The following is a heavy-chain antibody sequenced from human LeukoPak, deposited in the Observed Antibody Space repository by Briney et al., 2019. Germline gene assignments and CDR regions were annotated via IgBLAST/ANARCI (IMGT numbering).Heavy chain of an antibody. Sequence: GGSLRLSCAASGFTFNNAWMNWVRQAPGKGLEWVGRIKSKTDGGTTDYAAPVKGRFTISRDDSKNTLYLQMNSLKTEDTAVYYCTTGNQYDFWSGYPPFDYWGQETLVTVSS. CDR3: TTGNQYDFWSGYPPFDY. V-gene: IGHV3-15*07. J-gene: IGHJ4*02. CDR1: GFTFNNAW. CDR2: IKSKTDGGTT. D-gene: IGHD3-3*01.